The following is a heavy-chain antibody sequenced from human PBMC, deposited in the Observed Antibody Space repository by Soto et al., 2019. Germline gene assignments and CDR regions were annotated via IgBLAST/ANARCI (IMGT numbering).Heavy chain of an antibody. CDR1: GVSLSNYY. CDR2: IFYSGTT. V-gene: IGHV4-59*01. CDR3: ARYSAYELQPHFDY. J-gene: IGHJ4*02. D-gene: IGHD5-12*01. Sequence: QVQLQESGPGLVKPSETLSLTCTVSGVSLSNYYWNWIRQPPGQPLEWIGYIFYSGTTNYNPSLKSRVTISADTSKNQFSLRLNSVTAADTAVYYCARYSAYELQPHFDYWGQGTLVTVSS.